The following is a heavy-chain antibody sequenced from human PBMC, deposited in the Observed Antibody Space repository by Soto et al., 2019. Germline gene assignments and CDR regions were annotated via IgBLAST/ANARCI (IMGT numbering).Heavy chain of an antibody. J-gene: IGHJ4*02. Sequence: PXETLSLTCTVSGGSISSYYWSWIRQPPGKGLEWIGYIYYSGSTNYNPSLKSRVTISVDTSKNQFSLKLSSVTAADTAVYYCARGPPTSAFDYWGQGTLVTVS. CDR3: ARGPPTSAFDY. CDR2: IYYSGST. CDR1: GGSISSYY. V-gene: IGHV4-59*01.